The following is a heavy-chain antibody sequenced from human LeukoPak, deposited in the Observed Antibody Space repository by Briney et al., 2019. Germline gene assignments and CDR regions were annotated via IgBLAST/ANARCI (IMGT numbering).Heavy chain of an antibody. Sequence: SETLSLTCTVSGGSISSSSYYWGWIRQPPGKGLEWVGSIYYSGSTYYNPSLKSRVTISVDTSKNQFSLKLSSVTAADTAVYYCARVRSYQLPYQTIDYWGQGTLVTVSS. CDR2: IYYSGST. CDR3: ARVRSYQLPYQTIDY. V-gene: IGHV4-39*07. D-gene: IGHD2-2*01. CDR1: GGSISSSSYY. J-gene: IGHJ4*02.